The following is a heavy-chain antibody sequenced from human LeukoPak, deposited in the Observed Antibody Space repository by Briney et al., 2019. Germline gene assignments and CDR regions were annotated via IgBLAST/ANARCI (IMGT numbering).Heavy chain of an antibody. V-gene: IGHV3-21*04. J-gene: IGHJ6*03. CDR1: GFTFSSYS. CDR2: ISSSSSYI. Sequence: PGGSLRLSCAASGFTFSSYSMNWVRQAPGKGLEWVSSISSSSSYIYYADSVKGRFTISRDNSKNSLYLQMNSLRTEDTALYYCAKDGLGGSGSYDYYYYYMDVWGKGTTVTVSS. CDR3: AKDGLGGSGSYDYYYYYMDV. D-gene: IGHD3-10*01.